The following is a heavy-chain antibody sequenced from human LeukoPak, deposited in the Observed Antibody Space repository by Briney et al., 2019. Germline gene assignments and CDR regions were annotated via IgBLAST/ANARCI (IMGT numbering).Heavy chain of an antibody. CDR3: AKALVDGITMIVVATLGPDY. CDR2: IRYDGSNK. Sequence: GGSLRLSGASSGFTFSSYGMRSVRQGARNGLDWVTFIRYDGSNKYYADSVKGRLSISRDTCNNSMYLQMNILSAVDTAVSYCAKALVDGITMIVVATLGPDYWGERELVSVSS. CDR1: GFTFSSYG. V-gene: IGHV3-30*02. J-gene: IGHJ4*02. D-gene: IGHD3-22*01.